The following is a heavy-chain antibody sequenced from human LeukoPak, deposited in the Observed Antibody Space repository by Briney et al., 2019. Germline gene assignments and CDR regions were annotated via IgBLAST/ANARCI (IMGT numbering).Heavy chain of an antibody. Sequence: GASVKVSCKAPGYTFTDYYMHWVRQAPGQGLQWMGRINPKTGGTNYAQKFQDRVTMTGDTSISTAYMELSRLRSDDTAVYYCARRVQTTGVFDYWGQGTLVTVSS. CDR2: INPKTGGT. CDR3: ARRVQTTGVFDY. V-gene: IGHV1-2*06. D-gene: IGHD2-8*01. J-gene: IGHJ4*02. CDR1: GYTFTDYY.